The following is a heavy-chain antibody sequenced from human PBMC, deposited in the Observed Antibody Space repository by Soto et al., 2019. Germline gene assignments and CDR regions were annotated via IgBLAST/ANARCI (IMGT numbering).Heavy chain of an antibody. CDR2: INPNSGGT. Sequence: ASVKVSCKASGYTFTGYYMHWVRQAPGQGLEWMGWINPNSGGTNYAQKFQGWVTMTRDTSISTAYMELSRLRSDDTAVYYCAREVIAARPVDSSAFDIWGQGTMVTRLL. D-gene: IGHD6-6*01. J-gene: IGHJ3*02. CDR1: GYTFTGYY. V-gene: IGHV1-2*04. CDR3: AREVIAARPVDSSAFDI.